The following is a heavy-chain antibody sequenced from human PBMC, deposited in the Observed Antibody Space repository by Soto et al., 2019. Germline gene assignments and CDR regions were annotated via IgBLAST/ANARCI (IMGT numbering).Heavy chain of an antibody. V-gene: IGHV4-31*03. CDR3: ARGGSSWYYDY. J-gene: IGHJ4*02. Sequence: KTSETLSLTCTVSGGSISSGGYYWSWIRQHPGKGLEWIGYIYYSGSTYYNPSLKSRVTISVDTSKNQFSLKLSSVTAADTAVYYCARGGSSWYYDYWGQGTLVTVSS. CDR2: IYYSGST. D-gene: IGHD6-13*01. CDR1: GGSISSGGYY.